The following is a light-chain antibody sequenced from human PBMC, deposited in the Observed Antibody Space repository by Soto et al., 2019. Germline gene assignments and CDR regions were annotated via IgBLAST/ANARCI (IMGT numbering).Light chain of an antibody. CDR3: QQYNSYSIT. J-gene: IGKJ5*01. CDR1: QSISSW. Sequence: DIQMTQSPATLSASLGDRVTITCRASQSISSWLAWYQQKPGKAPKLLIYDASSLESGVPSRFSGSGYGTEFNLTISSLQTDDFATYYCQQYNSYSITFGQGTRLEIK. V-gene: IGKV1-5*01. CDR2: DAS.